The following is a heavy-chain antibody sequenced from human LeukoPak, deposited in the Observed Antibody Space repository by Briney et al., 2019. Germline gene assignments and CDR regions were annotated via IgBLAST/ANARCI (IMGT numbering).Heavy chain of an antibody. Sequence: PGGSLRLSCAASGFTFSSYRMTWVRQAPGKGLECVANMKQDGTEKYYADSVKGRFIISRDNAKNSLFLQMNGLRVEDTAVYYCARDVAAFDYWGQGTLVTVSS. V-gene: IGHV3-7*05. CDR2: MKQDGTEK. J-gene: IGHJ4*02. D-gene: IGHD6-25*01. CDR3: ARDVAAFDY. CDR1: GFTFSSYR.